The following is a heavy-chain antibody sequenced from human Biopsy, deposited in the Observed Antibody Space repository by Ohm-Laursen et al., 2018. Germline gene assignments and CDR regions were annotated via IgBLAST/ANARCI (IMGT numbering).Heavy chain of an antibody. J-gene: IGHJ6*02. D-gene: IGHD2-21*01. V-gene: IGHV3-11*04. CDR3: TRLAYYYYYGMDV. CDR1: GFSLSDYH. CDR2: ITGSSSTI. Sequence: SLRLSCAASGFSLSDYHMRWIRQAPGKGLEWISYITGSSSTIYYADSVEGRFTISRDNAKNSLYLQMNSLRAEDTAVYYCTRLAYYYYYGMDVWGQGTTVTVSS.